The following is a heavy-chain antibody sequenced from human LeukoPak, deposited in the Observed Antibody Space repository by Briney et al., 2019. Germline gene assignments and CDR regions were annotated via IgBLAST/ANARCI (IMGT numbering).Heavy chain of an antibody. Sequence: PSETLSLTCTVSGGSISSYYWSWIRQPPGKGLEWIGYIYYSGSTNYNPSLKSRVTISVDTSKNQFSLKLSSVTAADTAVYYCARHLRVRGVIGAIDIWGQGTMVTVSS. CDR2: IYYSGST. V-gene: IGHV4-59*08. D-gene: IGHD3-10*01. CDR1: GGSISSYY. J-gene: IGHJ3*02. CDR3: ARHLRVRGVIGAIDI.